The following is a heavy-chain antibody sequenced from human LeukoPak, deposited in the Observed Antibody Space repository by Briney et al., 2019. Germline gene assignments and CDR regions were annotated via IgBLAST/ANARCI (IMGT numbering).Heavy chain of an antibody. CDR1: GGSFSGYY. D-gene: IGHD3-3*01. V-gene: IGHV4-34*01. CDR2: INHSGST. CDR3: ARGRAIFGVVITYYYYGMDV. J-gene: IGHJ6*02. Sequence: PSETLSLTCAVYGGSFSGYYWSWIRQPPGKGLEWIGEINHSGSTNYNPSLKSRVTISVDTSKNQFSLKLSPVTAADTAVYYCARGRAIFGVVITYYYYGMDVWGQGTTVTVSS.